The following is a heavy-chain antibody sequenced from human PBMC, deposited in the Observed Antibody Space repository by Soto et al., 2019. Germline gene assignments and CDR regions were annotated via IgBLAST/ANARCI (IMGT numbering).Heavy chain of an antibody. Sequence: GGSLRLSCAASGFTFDDYAMHWVRQAPGKGLEWVSGISWNSGSIGYADSVKGRFTISRDNAKNSLYLQMNSLRAEDTALDYCEKAPSCGSPPLWAQETLVPVPS. V-gene: IGHV3-9*01. CDR2: ISWNSGSI. D-gene: IGHD3-10*01. CDR1: GFTFDDYA. CDR3: EKAPSCGSPPL. J-gene: IGHJ4*02.